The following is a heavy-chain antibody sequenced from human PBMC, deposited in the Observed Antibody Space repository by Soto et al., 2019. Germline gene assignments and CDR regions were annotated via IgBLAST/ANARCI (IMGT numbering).Heavy chain of an antibody. Sequence: GAPVKVSCKASGYTFTSYGISWVRQAPGQGLEWMGWINPNSGDTNYAQKFQGRVTMTRDTSTSTAYMELSRLRSGDTAVYYCARSGTISVEYYFDYWGQGTLVTVSS. CDR2: INPNSGDT. D-gene: IGHD1-1*01. J-gene: IGHJ4*02. CDR1: GYTFTSYG. CDR3: ARSGTISVEYYFDY. V-gene: IGHV1-18*01.